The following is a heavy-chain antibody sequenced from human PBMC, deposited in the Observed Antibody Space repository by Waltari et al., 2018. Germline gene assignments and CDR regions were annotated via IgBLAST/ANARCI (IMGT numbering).Heavy chain of an antibody. D-gene: IGHD1-26*01. CDR3: ARDEGGGSGSYLTDDAFDI. CDR1: GGTFSSYP. J-gene: IGHJ3*02. V-gene: IGHV1-69*14. CDR2: IIPIVGTA. Sequence: QVELVQSGAEVKKPGSSVKVPCKASGGTFSSYPISWVRTAPGQGLEWMGEIIPIVGTANYAQQFQGIVTITADKTTSTAYMELSSLRSEDTAVYYWARDEGGGSGSYLTDDAFDIWGQGTMVTVSS.